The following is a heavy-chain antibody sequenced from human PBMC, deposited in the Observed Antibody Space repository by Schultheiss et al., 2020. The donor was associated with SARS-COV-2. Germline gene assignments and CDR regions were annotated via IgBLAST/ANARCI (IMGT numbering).Heavy chain of an antibody. J-gene: IGHJ5*02. Sequence: GGSLRLSCAASGFTFSSYAMHWVRQAPGKGLEWVAVISYDGSNKYYADSVKGRFTISRDNSKNTLYLQMNSLRAEDTAVYYCARDGRKIYGGNPGWFDPWGQGTLVTVSS. CDR2: ISYDGSNK. D-gene: IGHD4-23*01. CDR1: GFTFSSYA. V-gene: IGHV3-30*01. CDR3: ARDGRKIYGGNPGWFDP.